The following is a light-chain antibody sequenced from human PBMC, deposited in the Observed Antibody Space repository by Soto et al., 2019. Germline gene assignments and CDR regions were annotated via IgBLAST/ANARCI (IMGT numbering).Light chain of an antibody. Sequence: RVTITFRASQSVSGWLAWYQQKPGEAPKLLIYDASALPRGVPSRFSGSGSGTKFTLTIASLQPDDFATYYCQQYETFSGTFGPGTKVDIK. J-gene: IGKJ1*01. CDR2: DAS. V-gene: IGKV1-5*01. CDR3: QQYETFSGT. CDR1: QSVSGW.